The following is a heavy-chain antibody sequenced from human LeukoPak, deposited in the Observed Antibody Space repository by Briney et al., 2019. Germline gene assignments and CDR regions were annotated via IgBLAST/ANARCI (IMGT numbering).Heavy chain of an antibody. CDR1: GFTFSSYE. V-gene: IGHV3-48*03. Sequence: GGSLRLSCAASGFTFSSYEMNWVRQAPGKGLEWVSYISSGGNTIYYADSVKGRFTISRDNAKNSLYLQMNSLSAEDTAVYYCAREGTAMVSFDYWGQGTLVTVSS. D-gene: IGHD5-18*01. CDR3: AREGTAMVSFDY. CDR2: ISSGGNTI. J-gene: IGHJ4*02.